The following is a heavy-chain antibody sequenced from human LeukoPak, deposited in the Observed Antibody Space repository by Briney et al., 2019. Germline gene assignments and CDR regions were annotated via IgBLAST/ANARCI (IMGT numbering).Heavy chain of an antibody. V-gene: IGHV4-4*07. CDR3: ARSGPIAVAGVDY. J-gene: IGHJ4*02. CDR1: GGSISSYY. Sequence: SETLSLTCIVSGGSISSYYWSWIRQPAGKGLEWIGRIYSSGNTNYNPSLKSRVTILVDKSKNQFSLTLSSVTAADTAVYYCARSGPIAVAGVDYWGQGTLVTVSS. D-gene: IGHD6-19*01. CDR2: IYSSGNT.